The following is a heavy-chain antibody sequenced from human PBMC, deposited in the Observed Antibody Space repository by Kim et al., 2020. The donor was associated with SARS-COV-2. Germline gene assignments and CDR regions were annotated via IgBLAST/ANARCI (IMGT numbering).Heavy chain of an antibody. CDR2: IYYSGST. CDR1: GGSISSFNYY. CDR3: ARDQWSFAAAATGWFDP. J-gene: IGHJ5*02. V-gene: IGHV4-39*07. D-gene: IGHD6-13*01. Sequence: SETLSLTCTVSGGSISSFNYYWGWIRQPPGKGLQWIDNIYYSGSTYYNPSLRSRVSISIDTSKNQFSLKLSSVTAADTAVYYCARDQWSFAAAATGWFDPWGQGTLVTVSS.